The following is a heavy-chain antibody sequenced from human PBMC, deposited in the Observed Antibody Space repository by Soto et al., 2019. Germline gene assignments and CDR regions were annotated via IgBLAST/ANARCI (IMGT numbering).Heavy chain of an antibody. D-gene: IGHD5-18*01. CDR2: ISYDGSNK. J-gene: IGHJ4*02. V-gene: IGHV3-30-3*01. Sequence: LTVARAAGEESSCRWAMHRFSKAPGKGLEWVAVISYDGSNKYYADSVKGRFTISRDNSKNTLYLQMNSLRAEDTAVYYCARVADTAHPGHFDYWGQGTLVTVSS. CDR3: ARVADTAHPGHFDY. CDR1: EESSCRWA.